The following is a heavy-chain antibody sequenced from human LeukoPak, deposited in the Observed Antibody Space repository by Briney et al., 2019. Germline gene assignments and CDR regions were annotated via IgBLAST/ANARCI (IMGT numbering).Heavy chain of an antibody. D-gene: IGHD6-19*01. V-gene: IGHV1-69*04. CDR1: GGTFSGYA. CDR3: ARGVGSGWAYFDY. CDR2: IIPIFGIA. Sequence: SVKVSCKASGGTFSGYAISWVRQAPGQGLEWMGRIIPIFGIANYAQKFQGRVTITADKSTSTAYMELSSLRSEDTAVYYCARGVGSGWAYFDYWGQGTLATVSS. J-gene: IGHJ4*02.